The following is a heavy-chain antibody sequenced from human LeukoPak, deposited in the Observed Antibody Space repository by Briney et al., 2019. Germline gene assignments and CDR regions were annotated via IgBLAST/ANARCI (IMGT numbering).Heavy chain of an antibody. J-gene: IGHJ1*01. CDR3: AQWEPRNFQH. Sequence: GGSLRLSCAASGFTVSSNYMSWVRQAPGMGLEWVSRINSDGSSTSYADSVKGRFTISRDNAKNTLYLQMNSLRAEDTAVYYCAQWEPRNFQHWGQGTLVTVSS. V-gene: IGHV3-74*01. CDR1: GFTVSSNY. D-gene: IGHD1-26*01. CDR2: INSDGSST.